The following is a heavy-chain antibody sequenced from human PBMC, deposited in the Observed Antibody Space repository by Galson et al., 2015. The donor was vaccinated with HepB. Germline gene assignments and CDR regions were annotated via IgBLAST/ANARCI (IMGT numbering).Heavy chain of an antibody. J-gene: IGHJ4*02. CDR3: AKASLTSRLGPFDY. Sequence: SLRLSCAASGFTFSSYAMHWVRQAPGKGLEWVAVISYDGSNKYYADSVKGRFTISRDNSKNTLYLQMNSLRAEDTAVYYCAKASLTSRLGPFDYWGQGTLGTVSS. D-gene: IGHD6-13*01. CDR2: ISYDGSNK. CDR1: GFTFSSYA. V-gene: IGHV3-30-3*01.